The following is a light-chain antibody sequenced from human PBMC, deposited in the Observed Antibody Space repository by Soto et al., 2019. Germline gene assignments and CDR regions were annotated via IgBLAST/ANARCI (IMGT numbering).Light chain of an antibody. CDR1: QSVSRSF. V-gene: IGKV3-20*01. CDR2: GSF. CDR3: QQYGNSLYT. Sequence: EIVLTQSPGTLSLSPGERATISCRASQSVSRSFLAWFQQKPGQAPRRLIFGSFSRASGIPDRFSGSGSGTDFTLTISRLEPEDFAVYYCQQYGNSLYTFGQGTKVEIK. J-gene: IGKJ2*01.